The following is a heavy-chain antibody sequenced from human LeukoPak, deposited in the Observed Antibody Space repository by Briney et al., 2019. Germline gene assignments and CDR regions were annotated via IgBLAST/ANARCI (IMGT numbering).Heavy chain of an antibody. J-gene: IGHJ6*02. Sequence: ASVKVSCKASGYTFTSYDYNWVRQATGQRPEWMGWMSPNSGDTGYAQKFQDRVTMTRNTSISTAYMELSSLRSDDTAVYYCARAHSTYNRHYYYYYGMDVWGQGTTVTVSS. V-gene: IGHV1-8*01. CDR2: MSPNSGDT. D-gene: IGHD1-1*01. CDR3: ARAHSTYNRHYYYYYGMDV. CDR1: GYTFTSYD.